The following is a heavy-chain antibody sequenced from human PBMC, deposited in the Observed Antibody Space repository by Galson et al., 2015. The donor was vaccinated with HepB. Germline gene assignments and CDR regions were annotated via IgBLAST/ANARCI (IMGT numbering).Heavy chain of an antibody. V-gene: IGHV3-49*03. Sequence: SLRLSCAASGFTFGDYTMGWFRQAPGKGLEWVGSIRSKAYGGTTEYVASVKRRFTISRHDSKSIAYLQINSLKTEDTAVYYCTGDRKGGYGPFDYWGQGTLVTVSS. CDR1: GFTFGDYT. D-gene: IGHD5-12*01. CDR2: IRSKAYGGTT. J-gene: IGHJ4*02. CDR3: TGDRKGGYGPFDY.